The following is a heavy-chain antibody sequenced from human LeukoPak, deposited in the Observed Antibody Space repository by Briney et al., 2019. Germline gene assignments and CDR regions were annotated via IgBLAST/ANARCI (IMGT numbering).Heavy chain of an antibody. J-gene: IGHJ4*02. CDR2: INHSGST. D-gene: IGHD4-17*01. CDR1: GGSISSGSYY. CDR3: ARIFMTTVTSSFIYYFDY. Sequence: SQTLSLTCTVSGGSISSGSYYWSWIRQPPGKGLEWIGEINHSGSTNYNPSLKSRVTISVDTSKNQFSLKLSSVTAADTAVYYCARIFMTTVTSSFIYYFDYWGQGTLVTVSS. V-gene: IGHV4-39*07.